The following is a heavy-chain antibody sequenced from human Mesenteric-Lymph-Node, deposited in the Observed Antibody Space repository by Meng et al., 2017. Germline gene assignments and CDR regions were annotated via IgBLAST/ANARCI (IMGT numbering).Heavy chain of an antibody. J-gene: IGHJ4*02. CDR3: ARIRCSSDSCYYFDY. Sequence: SETLSLTCTVSGGSITSGIYHWTWIRQPAGKGLEWIGRVYTKGSADYNPSLKTRVTISVDTSKNQFSLKLSSVTAADTAVYYCARIRCSSDSCYYFDYWGRGTLVTVSS. D-gene: IGHD2-15*01. CDR2: VYTKGSA. V-gene: IGHV4-61*02. CDR1: GGSITSGIYH.